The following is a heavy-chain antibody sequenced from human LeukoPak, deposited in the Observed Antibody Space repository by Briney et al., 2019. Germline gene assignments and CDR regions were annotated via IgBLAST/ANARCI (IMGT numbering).Heavy chain of an antibody. J-gene: IGHJ4*02. CDR3: ARDMGYSYGYHY. D-gene: IGHD5-18*01. Sequence: ASVKVSCKASGGTFSSYAISWVRQAPGQGLVWMGGIIPIFGTANYAQKFQGRVTITTDESTSTAYMELSSLRSEDTAVYYCARDMGYSYGYHYWGQGTLVTVSS. CDR2: IIPIFGTA. V-gene: IGHV1-69*05. CDR1: GGTFSSYA.